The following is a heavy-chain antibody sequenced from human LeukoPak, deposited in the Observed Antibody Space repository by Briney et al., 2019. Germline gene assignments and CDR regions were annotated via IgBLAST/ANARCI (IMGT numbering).Heavy chain of an antibody. V-gene: IGHV1-18*04. J-gene: IGHJ5*02. Sequence: ASVKVSCKASGYTFTSYGISWVRQAPGQGLEWMGWISAYNGNTNYAQKLQGRVTMTTDTSTSTAYTELRSLRSDDTAVYYCARGSWDYYGSGSPQWFDPWGQGTLVTVSS. CDR2: ISAYNGNT. CDR1: GYTFTSYG. CDR3: ARGSWDYYGSGSPQWFDP. D-gene: IGHD3-10*01.